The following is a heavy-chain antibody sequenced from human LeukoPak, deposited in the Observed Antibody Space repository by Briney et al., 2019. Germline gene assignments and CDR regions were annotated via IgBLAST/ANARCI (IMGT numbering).Heavy chain of an antibody. CDR2: ISGSGGST. Sequence: PGGSLRLSCAASGFTFSSYAMSWVRQAPGKGLEWVSAISGSGGSTYYADSVKGRFTISRDNSKNTLYLQMNSLRAEDTAVYYCAKGSSITMVRGVLFQDFDYWGQGTLVTVSS. V-gene: IGHV3-23*01. J-gene: IGHJ4*02. D-gene: IGHD3-10*01. CDR1: GFTFSSYA. CDR3: AKGSSITMVRGVLFQDFDY.